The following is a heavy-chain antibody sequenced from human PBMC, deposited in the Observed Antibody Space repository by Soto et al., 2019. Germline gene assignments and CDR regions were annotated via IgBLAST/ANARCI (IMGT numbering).Heavy chain of an antibody. CDR3: ARDNRAVRGVIGH. CDR2: ISSSSRYT. D-gene: IGHD3-10*01. CDR1: GFTFSDYY. Sequence: QVQLVESGGGLVKPGGSLRLSCAASGFTFSDYYMSWIRQAPGKGLEWVSYISSSSRYTNYADSVKGRFTITRDNAKNSLDLEMNSLRAEDTAVYYCARDNRAVRGVIGHWGQGTLVTVSS. V-gene: IGHV3-11*05. J-gene: IGHJ4*02.